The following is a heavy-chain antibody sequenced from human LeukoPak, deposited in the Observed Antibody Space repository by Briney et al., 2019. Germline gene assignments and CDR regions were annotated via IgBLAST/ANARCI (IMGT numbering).Heavy chain of an antibody. Sequence: GGSLRLSCAASGFTVSSNYMSWVRQAPGKGLEWVSVIYSGGSTYYADSVKGRFTISRDNSKNTLYLQMNSLRAEDTAVYYCARDLITTSYYYGMDVWGQGTTVIVSS. CDR1: GFTVSSNY. D-gene: IGHD3-16*01. CDR3: ARDLITTSYYYGMDV. J-gene: IGHJ6*02. CDR2: IYSGGST. V-gene: IGHV3-66*01.